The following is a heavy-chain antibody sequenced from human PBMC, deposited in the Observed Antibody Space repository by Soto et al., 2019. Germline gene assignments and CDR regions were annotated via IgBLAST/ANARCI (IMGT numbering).Heavy chain of an antibody. D-gene: IGHD5-12*01. J-gene: IGHJ4*02. V-gene: IGHV4-59*01. Sequence: SGTLSLTCTVSGGSINGYYWTLIRQPPGKGLEWIGYIYYSGSTNYNPSLKSRVTISLDRSKNQFSLKLSSVTAADTAVYYCTRTKTGYAFDFWGQGTLVTVSS. CDR1: GGSINGYY. CDR2: IYYSGST. CDR3: TRTKTGYAFDF.